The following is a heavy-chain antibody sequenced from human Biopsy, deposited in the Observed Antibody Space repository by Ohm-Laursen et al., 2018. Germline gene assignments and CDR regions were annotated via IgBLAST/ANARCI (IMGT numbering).Heavy chain of an antibody. CDR1: GFTFSSYS. V-gene: IGHV3-21*01. J-gene: IGHJ6*02. CDR3: ARDSRRTAREGGMDV. Sequence: GSLRLSCSASGFTFSSYSMNWVRQAPGKGLEWISYISETSSHIYDADSVKGQFTVARDNAKNPLYLQLNSLRAEDTAVYYCARDSRRTAREGGMDVWGQGTTVTVSS. CDR2: ISETSSHI. D-gene: IGHD6-6*01.